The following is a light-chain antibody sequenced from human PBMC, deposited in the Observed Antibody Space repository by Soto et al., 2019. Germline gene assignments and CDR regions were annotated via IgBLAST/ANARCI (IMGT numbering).Light chain of an antibody. Sequence: DIQMTQSPSSLSASVGDRVTITCRASQSITTFLNWYQQRPGKAPQLLIYAASSLQSGVPSRFSGSESGTDFTLTISSLQPEDFATYYCQQSYSTPLTFGPGTKVDFK. V-gene: IGKV1-39*01. CDR2: AAS. CDR3: QQSYSTPLT. CDR1: QSITTF. J-gene: IGKJ3*01.